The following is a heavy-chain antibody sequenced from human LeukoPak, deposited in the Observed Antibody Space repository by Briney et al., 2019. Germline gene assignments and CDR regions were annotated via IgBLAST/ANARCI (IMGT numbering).Heavy chain of an antibody. CDR3: ARARIDY. J-gene: IGHJ4*02. V-gene: IGHV3-7*04. D-gene: IGHD1-14*01. CDR2: IKDDGSEK. CDR1: GFTFNW. Sequence: GGSLRLSCVGSGFTFNWMTWVRQAPGKGLEWVANIKDDGSEKYSVDSVKGRFTISRDNAKNLLYLQMSSLRAEDTAVYYCARARIDYWAREPWSPSPQ.